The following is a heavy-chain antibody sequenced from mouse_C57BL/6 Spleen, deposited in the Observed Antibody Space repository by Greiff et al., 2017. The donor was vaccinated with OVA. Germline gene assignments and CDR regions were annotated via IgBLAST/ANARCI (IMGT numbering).Heavy chain of an antibody. J-gene: IGHJ4*01. V-gene: IGHV5-17*01. CDR3: AYYARDY. CDR1: GFTFSDYG. Sequence: EVQLVESGGGLVKPGGSLKLSCAASGFTFSDYGMHWVRQAPEKGLEWVGYISRGSGTTYYADTLKGRATISRDNAKNTQFLQMTRLRSEDTAMYCCAYYARDYWGQGTSVTVSS. CDR2: ISRGSGTT.